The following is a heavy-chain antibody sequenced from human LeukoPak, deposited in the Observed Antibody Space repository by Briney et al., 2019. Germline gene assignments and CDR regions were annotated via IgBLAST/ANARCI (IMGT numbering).Heavy chain of an antibody. V-gene: IGHV4-34*01. D-gene: IGHD2-8*02. CDR1: GGSFSGYY. CDR2: INHSGST. CDR3: ARHPVVYTIPGRFDP. J-gene: IGHJ5*02. Sequence: SETLSLTCAVYGGSFSGYYWSWIRQPPGKGPEWIGEINHSGSTNYNPSLKSRVTISVDTSMNQFSLKLSSVTAADTAVYYCARHPVVYTIPGRFDPWGQGTLVTVSS.